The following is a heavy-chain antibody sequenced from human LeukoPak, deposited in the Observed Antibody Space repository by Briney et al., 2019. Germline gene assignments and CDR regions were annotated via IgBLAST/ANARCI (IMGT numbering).Heavy chain of an antibody. CDR3: ARDPIVGATTAFDI. CDR2: INPNSGGT. D-gene: IGHD1-26*01. Sequence: GASVKVSCKASGYTFTGYYMHWVRQAPGQGLEWMGWINPNSGGTNYAQKFQGRVTMTRDTSISTAYMELRRLRSDDTAVYYCARDPIVGATTAFDIWGQGTMVTVSS. J-gene: IGHJ3*02. CDR1: GYTFTGYY. V-gene: IGHV1-2*02.